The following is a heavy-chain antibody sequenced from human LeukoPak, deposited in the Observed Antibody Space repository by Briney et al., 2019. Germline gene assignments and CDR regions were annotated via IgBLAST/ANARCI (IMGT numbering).Heavy chain of an antibody. Sequence: SETLSLACTVSGGSISSYYWSWIRQPPGKGLEWIGYIYYSGSTNYNPSLKSRVTISVDTSKNQFSLKLSSVTAADTAVYYCARGPNRRPFDYWGQGTLVTVPS. D-gene: IGHD1-14*01. V-gene: IGHV4-59*01. CDR3: ARGPNRRPFDY. CDR2: IYYSGST. CDR1: GGSISSYY. J-gene: IGHJ4*02.